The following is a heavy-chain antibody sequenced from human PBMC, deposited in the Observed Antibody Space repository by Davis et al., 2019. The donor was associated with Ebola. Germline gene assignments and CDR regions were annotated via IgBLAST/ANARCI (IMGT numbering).Heavy chain of an antibody. D-gene: IGHD5-18*01. CDR1: GFTLSDYY. Sequence: SLKISCAASGFTLSDYYMSWIRQAPGKGLEWVAFISSSGSTIYYADSVKGRFTISRDNAKNSLYLQMNSLRAEDTAVYYCARDRGYNYGIEYFQHWGQGTLVTVSS. J-gene: IGHJ1*01. CDR3: ARDRGYNYGIEYFQH. CDR2: ISSSGSTI. V-gene: IGHV3-11*04.